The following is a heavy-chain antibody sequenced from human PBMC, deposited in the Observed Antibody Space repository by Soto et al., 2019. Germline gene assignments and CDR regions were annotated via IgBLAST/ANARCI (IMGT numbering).Heavy chain of an antibody. J-gene: IGHJ6*02. Sequence: EAGGGVVQPGRSLRLSCAASGFTFSSYGMHWVRQAPGKGLEGVAVIWYDGSNKYYADSVKGRFTISRDNSKNTLYLQMNSVRAEDTAVYYCARDLAAAGQYYYYYGMDVWGQWTTVTVS. CDR3: ARDLAAAGQYYYYYGMDV. V-gene: IGHV3-33*01. CDR2: IWYDGSNK. D-gene: IGHD6-13*01. CDR1: GFTFSSYG.